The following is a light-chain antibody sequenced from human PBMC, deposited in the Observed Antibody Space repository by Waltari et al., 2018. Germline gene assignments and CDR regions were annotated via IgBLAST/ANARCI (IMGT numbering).Light chain of an antibody. V-gene: IGKV4-1*01. CDR2: WAS. J-gene: IGKJ1*01. CDR1: QSVLYSPNSTNY. CDR3: HQYYATPWT. Sequence: DIVMTQSPDSLAVSRGERATINCKSRQSVLYSPNSTNYLTWYQQKPGQPPKLLIYWASTRESGVPDRFSGSGSGTDFTLTISSLQAEDVAVYYCHQYYATPWTFGQGSKVEIK.